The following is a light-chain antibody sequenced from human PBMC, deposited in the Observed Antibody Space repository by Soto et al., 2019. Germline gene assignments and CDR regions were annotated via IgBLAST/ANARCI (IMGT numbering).Light chain of an antibody. CDR3: LQDYTYPYT. CDR1: QSVSSN. Sequence: IVLTQSPGTLSLSPGERATLSCRASQSVSSNLVWYQQKPGQAPRLLIYGASTRATGIPARFSGSGSGTEFTLTISSLQSEDFAAYYCLQDYTYPYTFGQGTKVDIK. CDR2: GAS. J-gene: IGKJ2*01. V-gene: IGKV3-15*01.